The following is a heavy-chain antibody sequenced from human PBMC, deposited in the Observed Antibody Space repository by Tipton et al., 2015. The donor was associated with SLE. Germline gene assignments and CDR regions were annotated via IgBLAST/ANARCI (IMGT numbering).Heavy chain of an antibody. V-gene: IGHV4-31*03. CDR2: IYSSGRT. CDR3: AREYGTSSFDD. Sequence: TLSLTCTVSGGSVSSANYYWNWIRQHPGEGLEWIGYIYSSGRTFYNPSLKSRVTISLDTSKNQFSLKLTSVTAADTAMYYCAREYGTSSFDDWGQGTLVTVSS. D-gene: IGHD6-6*01. CDR1: GGSVSSANYY. J-gene: IGHJ4*02.